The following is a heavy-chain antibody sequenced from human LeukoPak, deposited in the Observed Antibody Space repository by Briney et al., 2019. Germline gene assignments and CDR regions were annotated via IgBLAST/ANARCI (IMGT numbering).Heavy chain of an antibody. CDR2: ISSNGGST. J-gene: IGHJ5*02. V-gene: IGHV3-64*01. Sequence: GGSLRLSCAASGFTFSSYAMHWVRQAPGKGLKYVSAISSNGGSTYYANSVKGRFTISRDNSKNTLYLQMGSLRAEDMAVFYCAAEGGIRYFDWYAWFDPWGQGTLVTVSS. CDR3: AAEGGIRYFDWYAWFDP. CDR1: GFTFSSYA. D-gene: IGHD3-9*01.